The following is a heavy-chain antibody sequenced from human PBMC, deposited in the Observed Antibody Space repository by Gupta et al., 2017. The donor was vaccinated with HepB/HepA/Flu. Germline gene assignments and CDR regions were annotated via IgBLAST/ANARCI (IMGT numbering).Heavy chain of an antibody. D-gene: IGHD3-22*01. Sequence: GYYWSWIRQPPGKGLEWIGVINHSGSTNYNPSLKSRVTISVDTSKNQFSLKLSSVTAADTAVYYCARGLGDSSGYYDSGNWFDPWGQGTLVTVSS. CDR3: ARGLGDSSGYYDSGNWFDP. J-gene: IGHJ5*02. CDR1: GYY. V-gene: IGHV4-34*01. CDR2: INHSGST.